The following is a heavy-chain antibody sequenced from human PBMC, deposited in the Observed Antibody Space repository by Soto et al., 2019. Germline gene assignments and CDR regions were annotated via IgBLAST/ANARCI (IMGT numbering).Heavy chain of an antibody. D-gene: IGHD2-15*01. CDR2: IYPGDSES. CDR3: ARLLRYCSGPGCYRFDS. J-gene: IGHJ4*02. CDR1: GYSFTTYW. Sequence: GESLKISCKGSGYSFTTYWIGWVRQMPGEGLEWMGIIYPGDSESRYSPSFQGQVTFSADKSITTAYLQWSSLKASDTAIYYCARLLRYCSGPGCYRFDSWGQGSLVTVSS. V-gene: IGHV5-51*01.